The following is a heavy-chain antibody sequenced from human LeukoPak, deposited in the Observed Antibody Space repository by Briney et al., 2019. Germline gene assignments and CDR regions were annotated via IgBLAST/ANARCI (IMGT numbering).Heavy chain of an antibody. D-gene: IGHD3-10*01. J-gene: IGHJ4*02. CDR2: IRYDGSNK. CDR1: GFTFSSYG. V-gene: IGHV3-30*02. CDR3: AKDRTFEEYSFDF. Sequence: GGSLRLSCAASGFTFSSYGMHWVRQAPGKGLEWVAFIRYDGSNKYYADSVKGRFTISRDNSKNTLYLQMTSLRPEDTALYYCAKDRTFEEYSFDFWGQGTLVTVSS.